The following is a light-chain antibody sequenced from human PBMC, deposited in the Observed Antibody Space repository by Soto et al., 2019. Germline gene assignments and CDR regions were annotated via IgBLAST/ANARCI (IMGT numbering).Light chain of an antibody. V-gene: IGKV3-20*01. J-gene: IGKJ2*01. CDR3: QHFGGSSYT. CDR2: GAS. CDR1: QSVNSNY. Sequence: DIVLTQSPGTLSLSPGETATLSCRASQSVNSNYLAWYQQKPGQAPRLLIYGASARATGIPDRFSGSGSGTDVTLAISRLEPEDFAVYYCQHFGGSSYTFGQGTKLEIK.